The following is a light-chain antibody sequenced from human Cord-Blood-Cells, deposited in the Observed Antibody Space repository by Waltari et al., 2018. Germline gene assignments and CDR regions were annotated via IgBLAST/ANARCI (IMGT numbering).Light chain of an antibody. CDR3: QQSYSTLLT. Sequence: DIQMTQSPSSLSASVGDRVTITCRASQSISSYLKWYQQKPGKAPKHLIYAASSLQSGVPSRFSGSRSGTDFTLTISSLQPEEFATYYCQQSYSTLLTFGGGTKVEIK. V-gene: IGKV1-39*01. CDR2: AAS. CDR1: QSISSY. J-gene: IGKJ4*01.